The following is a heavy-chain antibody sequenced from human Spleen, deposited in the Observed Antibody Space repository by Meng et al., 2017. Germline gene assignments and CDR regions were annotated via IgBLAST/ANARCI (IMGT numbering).Heavy chain of an antibody. J-gene: IGHJ4*02. V-gene: IGHV4-34*01. CDR2: SHHRGST. CDR3: ARGAWLVRGVIISSFDY. D-gene: IGHD3-10*01. CDR1: VGCFSGYD. Sequence: HGRLREWGVGLLKPSETLSLTSAGYVGCFSGYDCSWTRQPPGKGLEWIGESHHRGSTNYNPSLKSRVPTSVDTSKNQFSLKLSSVTAADTAVYYCARGAWLVRGVIISSFDYWGQGALVTVSS.